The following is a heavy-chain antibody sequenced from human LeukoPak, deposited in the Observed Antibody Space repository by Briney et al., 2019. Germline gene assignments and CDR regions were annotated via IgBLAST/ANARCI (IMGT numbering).Heavy chain of an antibody. J-gene: IGHJ4*02. V-gene: IGHV4-31*03. Sequence: SETLSLTCTVSGGSISSGGYYWSWIRQHPGKGLEWIGYIYYSESTYYNPSLKSRVTISVDTSKNQFSLKLSSVTAADTAVYYCARSVVAATFYSDCYSDYWGQGTLVTVSS. CDR2: IYYSEST. D-gene: IGHD2-15*01. CDR3: ARSVVAATFYSDCYSDY. CDR1: GGSISSGGYY.